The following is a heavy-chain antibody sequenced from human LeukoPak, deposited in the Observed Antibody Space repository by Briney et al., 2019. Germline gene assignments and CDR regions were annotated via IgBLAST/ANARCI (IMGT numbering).Heavy chain of an antibody. V-gene: IGHV4-59*08. CDR1: GGSISTYY. Sequence: PSETLSLTCTVSGGSISTYYWSWIRQPPGKGLEWIGYIYYSGNTDYNPSLKSRVTISVATSKNQVSLKLSSVTAADTAVYYCARRERSGSPFQDWGQGTLVTVSS. D-gene: IGHD2-15*01. CDR3: ARRERSGSPFQD. J-gene: IGHJ1*01. CDR2: IYYSGNT.